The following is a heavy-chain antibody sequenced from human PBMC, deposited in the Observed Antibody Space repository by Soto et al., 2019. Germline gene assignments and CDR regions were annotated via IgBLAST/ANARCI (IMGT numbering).Heavy chain of an antibody. J-gene: IGHJ3*02. CDR1: GSSISIGSYD. D-gene: IGHD4-17*01. CDR2: IYSSGST. CDR3: AKTTVVTFGEDAFDI. Sequence: TLPLTSTICGSSISIGSYDWDWIRQPPGKGLEWIGSIYSSGSTYYNPSLKSRVTISVDTSKNQFSLKLSSVTAADTAVYYCAKTTVVTFGEDAFDIWGQGTMVT. V-gene: IGHV4-39*01.